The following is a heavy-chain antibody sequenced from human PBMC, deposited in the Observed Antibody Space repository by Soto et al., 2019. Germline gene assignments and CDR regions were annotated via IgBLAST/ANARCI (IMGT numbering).Heavy chain of an antibody. CDR3: ARDCRGDNCYSRGLHYFDY. CDR2: IIPILDTT. D-gene: IGHD2-15*01. V-gene: IGHV1-69*08. Sequence: QVQLVQSGAEVKKPGSSVKVSCKASGGTFNIFTISWVRQAPGQGLEWMGRIIPILDTTNYAQKFQGRVTITAAKSTGTAYMELSSLPSEDTAVYYCARDCRGDNCYSRGLHYFDYWGQGTLVTVSS. J-gene: IGHJ4*02. CDR1: GGTFNIFT.